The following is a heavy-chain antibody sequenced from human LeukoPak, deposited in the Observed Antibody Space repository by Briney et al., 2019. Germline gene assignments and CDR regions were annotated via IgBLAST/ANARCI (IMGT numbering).Heavy chain of an antibody. CDR3: AKGYRKYSYGPALDY. Sequence: GRSLRLSCAASGLTFDDYAMHWVRQAPGKGLEWVSGIRWNSGSIGYAASVKGRFTISRDNAKNSLYLQMNSLRAEDTALYYCAKGYRKYSYGPALDYWGREPWSSSPQ. CDR1: GLTFDDYA. J-gene: IGHJ4*02. CDR2: IRWNSGSI. D-gene: IGHD5-18*01. V-gene: IGHV3-9*01.